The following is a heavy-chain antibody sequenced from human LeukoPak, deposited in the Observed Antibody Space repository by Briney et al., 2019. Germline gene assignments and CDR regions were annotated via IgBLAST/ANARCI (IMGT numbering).Heavy chain of an antibody. CDR3: AKDRGRGYTYYYYMDV. Sequence: GGSLRLSCAASGFAFSSYGMHWVRQAPGKGLEWVAFIRYDGSNKYYADSVKGRFTISRDNSKNTLYLQMNSLRAEDTAVYYCAKDRGRGYTYYYYMDVWGKGTTVTVSS. J-gene: IGHJ6*03. V-gene: IGHV3-30*02. D-gene: IGHD5-18*01. CDR2: IRYDGSNK. CDR1: GFAFSSYG.